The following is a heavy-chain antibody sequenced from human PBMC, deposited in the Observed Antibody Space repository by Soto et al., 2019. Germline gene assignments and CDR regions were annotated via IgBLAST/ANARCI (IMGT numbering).Heavy chain of an antibody. CDR2: ISYDGSNK. V-gene: IGHV3-30*18. D-gene: IGHD6-6*01. CDR3: AKDSASSSADFDY. Sequence: LRLSCAASGFTFSSYGMHWVRQAPGKGLEWVAVISYDGSNKYYADSVKGRFTISRDNSKNTLYLQMNSLRAEDTAVYYCAKDSASSSADFDYWGQGTLVTVSS. J-gene: IGHJ4*02. CDR1: GFTFSSYG.